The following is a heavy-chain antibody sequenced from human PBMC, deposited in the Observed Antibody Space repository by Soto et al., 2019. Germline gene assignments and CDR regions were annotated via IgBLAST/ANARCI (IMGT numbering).Heavy chain of an antibody. V-gene: IGHV3-23*01. Sequence: GGSLRLSCAASGFTFSSYAMSWVRQAPGKGLEWVSAISGSGGSTYYADSVKGRFTISRDNSKNTLYLQMNSLRAEDTAVYYCAKGQYCSGGSCYGYYFDYWGQGTLVTVSS. J-gene: IGHJ4*02. CDR2: ISGSGGST. D-gene: IGHD2-15*01. CDR3: AKGQYCSGGSCYGYYFDY. CDR1: GFTFSSYA.